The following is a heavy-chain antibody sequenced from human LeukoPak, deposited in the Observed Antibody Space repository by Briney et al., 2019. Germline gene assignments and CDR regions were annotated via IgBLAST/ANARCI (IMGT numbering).Heavy chain of an antibody. Sequence: ASVKVSCKASGYTFISYAISWVRQAPGQGLEWMGWINPNSGGTNYAQKFQGRVTMTRDTSISTAYMELSRLRSDDTAVYYCARSLLAAGTYWGQGTLVTVSS. D-gene: IGHD6-13*01. V-gene: IGHV1-2*02. CDR2: INPNSGGT. CDR1: GYTFISYA. J-gene: IGHJ4*02. CDR3: ARSLLAAGTY.